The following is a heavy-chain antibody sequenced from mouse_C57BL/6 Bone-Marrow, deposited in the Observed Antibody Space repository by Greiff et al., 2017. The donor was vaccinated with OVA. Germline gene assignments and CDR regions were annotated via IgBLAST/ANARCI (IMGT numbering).Heavy chain of an antibody. J-gene: IGHJ4*01. V-gene: IGHV2-2*01. CDR3: ARNGLPYYYAMDY. CDR2: IWSGGST. CDR1: GFSLTSYG. Sequence: QVQLQQSGPGLVQPSQSLSITCTVSGFSLTSYGVHWVRQSPGKGLEWLGVIWSGGSTDYNAAFISRLSISKDNSKSQVFFKMKSLQADDTAIYYCARNGLPYYYAMDYWGQGTSVTVSS. D-gene: IGHD6-1*01.